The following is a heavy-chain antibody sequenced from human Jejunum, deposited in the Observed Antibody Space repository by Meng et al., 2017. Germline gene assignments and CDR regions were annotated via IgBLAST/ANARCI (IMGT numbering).Heavy chain of an antibody. CDR1: GYTFTDYR. D-gene: IGHD3-16*01. V-gene: IGHV1-2*06. CDR3: ATPGGDNSGIDGFAI. J-gene: IGHJ3*02. Sequence: GESLKISCKASGYTFTDYRIHWVRQAPGQGLEWMGRIHPKTGDANPARKFQGRVIMTRDTSISTVHMELTRLASDDTAIYYCATPGGDNSGIDGFAIWGQGTVVTVSS. CDR2: IHPKTGDA.